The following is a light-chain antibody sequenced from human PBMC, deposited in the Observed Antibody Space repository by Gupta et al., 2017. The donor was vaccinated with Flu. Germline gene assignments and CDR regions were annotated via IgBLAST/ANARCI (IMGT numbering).Light chain of an antibody. J-gene: IGLJ3*02. Sequence: QSALTQPPSASGTPGQRVTISCSGSSSNIEKNYVYWYQQVPGTAPRVLIYADNERPSGVPDRFSGSRSGASVSLAISGLRPEDEAEYYCAAWDDGLSGPNWVFGGGTKVTVL. V-gene: IGLV1-47*01. CDR1: SSNIEKNY. CDR3: AAWDDGLSGPNWV. CDR2: ADN.